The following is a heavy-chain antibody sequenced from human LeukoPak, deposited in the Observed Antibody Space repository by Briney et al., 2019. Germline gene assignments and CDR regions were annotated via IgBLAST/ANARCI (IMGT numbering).Heavy chain of an antibody. D-gene: IGHD6-13*01. J-gene: IGHJ3*02. V-gene: IGHV1-46*01. CDR1: GYTFTSYY. CDR2: INPSGGST. Sequence: ASVKVSCKAPGYTFTSYYMHWVRQAPGQGLEWMGIINPSGGSTSYAQKFQGRVTMTRDTSTSTVYMELSSLRSEDTAVYYCARDRIAAAGAPGVAFDIWGQGTMVTVSS. CDR3: ARDRIAAAGAPGVAFDI.